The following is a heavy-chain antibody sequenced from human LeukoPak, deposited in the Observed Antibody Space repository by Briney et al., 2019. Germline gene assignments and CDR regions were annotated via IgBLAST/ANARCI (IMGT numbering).Heavy chain of an antibody. CDR1: GFTFSSYG. CDR3: AKGLLDYDFWSGYFPHFDY. Sequence: PGGSLRLSRAASGFTFSSYGMHWVRQAPGKGLEWVAFIRYDGSNKYYADSVKGRFTISRDNSKNTLYLQMNSLRAEDTAVYYCAKGLLDYDFWSGYFPHFDYWGQGTLVTVSS. V-gene: IGHV3-30*02. D-gene: IGHD3-3*01. J-gene: IGHJ4*02. CDR2: IRYDGSNK.